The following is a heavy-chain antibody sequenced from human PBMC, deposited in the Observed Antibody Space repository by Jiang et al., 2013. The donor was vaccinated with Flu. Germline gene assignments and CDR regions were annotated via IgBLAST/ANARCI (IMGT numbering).Heavy chain of an antibody. CDR3: ARDNNHWTDFDL. CDR2: TTSGGNKQ. J-gene: IGHJ4*02. CDR1: GFTFSRFS. Sequence: VQLVESGGGVVQPGTSLRLSCAVSGFTFSRFSMHWVRQPPGKGLEWVAATTSGGNKQYYADSVRGQFVISRDNSRDTLFLQMNSLTVEDTAVYYCARDNNHWTDFDLWGQGTLVSVSS. V-gene: IGHV3-30*09. D-gene: IGHD1-1*01.